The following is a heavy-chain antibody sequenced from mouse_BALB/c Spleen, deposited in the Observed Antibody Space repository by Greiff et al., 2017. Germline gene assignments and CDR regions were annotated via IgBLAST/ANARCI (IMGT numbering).Heavy chain of an antibody. CDR3: ARLYYGSSYRDFDY. J-gene: IGHJ2*01. CDR1: GFTFSSYA. V-gene: IGHV5-9-3*01. Sequence: EVQLVESGGGLVKPGGSLKLSCAASGFTFSSYAMSWVRQTPEKRLEWVATISSGGSYTYYPDSVKGRFTISRDNAKNTLYLQMSSLRSEDTAMYYCARLYYGSSYRDFDYWGQGTTLTVSS. CDR2: ISSGGSYT. D-gene: IGHD1-1*01.